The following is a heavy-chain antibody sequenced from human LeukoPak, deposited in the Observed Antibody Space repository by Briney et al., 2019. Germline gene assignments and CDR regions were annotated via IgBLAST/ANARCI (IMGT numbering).Heavy chain of an antibody. Sequence: ASETLSLTCTVSGGSVSSGSYYWSWIRQPPGKGLEWIGYIYYSGSTNYNPSLKSRVTISVDTSKNQFSLKLSSVTAADTAVYYCAGEEGLTEYGMDVWGQGTTVTVSS. D-gene: IGHD1-14*01. CDR2: IYYSGST. CDR1: GGSVSSGSYY. J-gene: IGHJ6*02. V-gene: IGHV4-61*01. CDR3: AGEEGLTEYGMDV.